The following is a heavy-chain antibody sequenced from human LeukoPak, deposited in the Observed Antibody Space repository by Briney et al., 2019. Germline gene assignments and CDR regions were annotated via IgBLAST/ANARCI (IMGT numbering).Heavy chain of an antibody. J-gene: IGHJ6*02. CDR2: IYYSGST. CDR1: GGSISRGGYY. Sequence: KSSETLSLTCTVSGGSISRGGYYWSWIRQHPGKGLEYIGYIYYSGSTNYNPSLKSRVTISVDTSKNQFSLKLSSVTAADTAVYYCARVLASQLTSTFYYGMDVWGQGTTVAVSS. V-gene: IGHV4-61*08. D-gene: IGHD6-6*01. CDR3: ARVLASQLTSTFYYGMDV.